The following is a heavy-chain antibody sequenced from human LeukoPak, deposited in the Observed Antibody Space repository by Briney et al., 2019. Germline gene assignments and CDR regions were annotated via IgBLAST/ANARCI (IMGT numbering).Heavy chain of an antibody. CDR1: GGTFSSYA. V-gene: IGHV1-69*05. J-gene: IGHJ5*02. Sequence: SVKVSCKASGGTFSSYAISWVRHAPGQGLEWMGGIIPIFGTANYAQKFQGRVTITTDESTSTAYMELSSLRSEDTAVYYCARDCSSTSCYRGWFDPWGQGTLVTVSS. CDR2: IIPIFGTA. CDR3: ARDCSSTSCYRGWFDP. D-gene: IGHD2-2*02.